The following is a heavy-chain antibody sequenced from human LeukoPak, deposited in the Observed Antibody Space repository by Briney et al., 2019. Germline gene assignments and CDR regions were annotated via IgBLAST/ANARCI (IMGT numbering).Heavy chain of an antibody. J-gene: IGHJ4*02. D-gene: IGHD6-13*01. V-gene: IGHV4-59*01. CDR1: GGSISSYY. Sequence: SETLSLTCTVSGGSISSYYWSWIRQPPGKGLEWIGYIYYSGSTNYNPSLKSRVTISVDTSKNQFSLKLSSVTAADTAVYYCARVRAGLVDYWGQGTLVTVSS. CDR2: IYYSGST. CDR3: ARVRAGLVDY.